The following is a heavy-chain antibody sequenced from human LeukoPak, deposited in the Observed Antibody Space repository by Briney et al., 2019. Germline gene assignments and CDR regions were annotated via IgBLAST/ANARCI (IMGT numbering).Heavy chain of an antibody. Sequence: SETLSLTCSVSSGSITTYYWNWIRQAPGKEPEWIGYIHHSGSANYNPSLNRRVTLSIDTSKEQFFLRLTSVSAADTAVYYCARLVVPEAFDLVPWPEGTLVTVSS. D-gene: IGHD2-2*01. V-gene: IGHV4-59*08. J-gene: IGHJ5*02. CDR3: ARLVVPEAFDLVP. CDR1: SGSITTYY. CDR2: IHHSGSA.